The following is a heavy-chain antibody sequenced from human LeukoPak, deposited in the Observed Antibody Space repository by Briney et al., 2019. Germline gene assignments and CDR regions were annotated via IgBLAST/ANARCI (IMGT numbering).Heavy chain of an antibody. J-gene: IGHJ5*02. CDR3: ARDSATRINVFGRPRGDSGYNWLDP. D-gene: IGHD2-21*02. Sequence: SQTLSLTCAISGDSVSSKSTAWNWIRQSPSRGLEWLGSTYYRSKWYTGYAVSVKGRITINPDTSKNQFSLQLNSVTPDDTAVYYCARDSATRINVFGRPRGDSGYNWLDPWGQGTLVTVSS. CDR1: GDSVSSKSTA. V-gene: IGHV6-1*01. CDR2: TYYRSKWYT.